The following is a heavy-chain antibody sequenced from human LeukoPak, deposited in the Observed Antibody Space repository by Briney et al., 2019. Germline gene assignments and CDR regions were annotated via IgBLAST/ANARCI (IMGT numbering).Heavy chain of an antibody. J-gene: IGHJ5*02. V-gene: IGHV3-33*01. D-gene: IGHD6-13*01. CDR1: GFTFSSYG. Sequence: GSLRLSCAASGFTFSSYGMHWVRQAPGKGLEWVAVIWYDGSNKYYADSVKGRFTISRDNSKNTLYLQMNSLGAEDTAVYYCARDLSAAAGTRFDPWGQGTLVTVSS. CDR2: IWYDGSNK. CDR3: ARDLSAAAGTRFDP.